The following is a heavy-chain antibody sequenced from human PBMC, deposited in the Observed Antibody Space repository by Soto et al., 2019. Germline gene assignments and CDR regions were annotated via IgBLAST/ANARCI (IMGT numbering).Heavy chain of an antibody. J-gene: IGHJ4*02. CDR3: VRGSTDAYPGSRIFDF. CDR2: ISGSGDNI. D-gene: IGHD3-10*01. V-gene: IGHV3-11*04. CDR1: GFTFSDYF. Sequence: QVHLVESGGGVVKPAGSLRLSCAASGFTFSDYFMSWIRQAPGKGLEWVSFISGSGDNIKYADSVKGRFTISRDNAKNSLYLQMNSLRDEDTAVYYCVRGSTDAYPGSRIFDFWGRGTLVTVSA.